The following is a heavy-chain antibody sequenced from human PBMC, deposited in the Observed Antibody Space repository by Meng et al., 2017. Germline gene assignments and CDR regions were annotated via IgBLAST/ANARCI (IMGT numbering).Heavy chain of an antibody. J-gene: IGHJ3*02. V-gene: IGHV3-73*01. D-gene: IGHD3-10*01. CDR1: GFTFSGSA. CDR2: IRSKANSYAT. Sequence: GGSLRLSCAASGFTFSGSAMHWVRQASGKGLEWVGRIRSKANSYATAYAASVKGRFTISRDDSKNTAYLQMNSLKTEDTAVYYCTRQSQDLWFGELLASDAFDIWGQGKRVT. CDR3: TRQSQDLWFGELLASDAFDI.